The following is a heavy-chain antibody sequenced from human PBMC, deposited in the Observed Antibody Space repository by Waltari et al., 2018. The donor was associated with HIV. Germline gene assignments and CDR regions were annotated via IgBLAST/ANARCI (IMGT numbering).Heavy chain of an antibody. CDR2: IYYSGST. CDR1: GGSISSYY. J-gene: IGHJ4*02. V-gene: IGHV4-59*01. D-gene: IGHD3-10*01. CDR3: ARGNYYGSGSYKRGGYYFDY. Sequence: QVQLQESGPGLVKPSETLSLTCTVSGGSISSYYWSWIRQPPGKGLEWIGYIYYSGSTNYNPSLKSRVTISVDTSKNQFSLKLSSVTAADTAVYYCARGNYYGSGSYKRGGYYFDYWGQGTLVTVSS.